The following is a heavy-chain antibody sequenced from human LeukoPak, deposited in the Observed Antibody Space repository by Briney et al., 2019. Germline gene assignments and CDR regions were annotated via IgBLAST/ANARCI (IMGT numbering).Heavy chain of an antibody. CDR1: GFTFSSYS. J-gene: IGHJ1*01. D-gene: IGHD6-13*01. V-gene: IGHV3-21*01. CDR2: ISSSSSYI. CDR3: ARSTGYSSSWDFQH. Sequence: GGSLRLSCAASGFTFSSYSMNWVRQAPGKGLEWVSSISSSSSYIYYADSVKSRFTISRDNAKNSLYLQMNSLRAEDTAVYYCARSTGYSSSWDFQHWGQGTLVTVSS.